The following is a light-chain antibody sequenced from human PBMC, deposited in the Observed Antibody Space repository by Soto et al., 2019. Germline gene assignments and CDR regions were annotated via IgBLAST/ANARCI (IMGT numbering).Light chain of an antibody. J-gene: IGKJ2*01. CDR3: HQFAGSPYT. Sequence: EIVLTQSPGTLSLSPGERANLSCRASQSFSSAYLAWYQQRPGQAPRLLIYAASSRAAGIPDRFSGSGSGTDFTLTISSLESEDFAVYYCHQFAGSPYTFGQGTKLEI. V-gene: IGKV3-20*01. CDR2: AAS. CDR1: QSFSSAY.